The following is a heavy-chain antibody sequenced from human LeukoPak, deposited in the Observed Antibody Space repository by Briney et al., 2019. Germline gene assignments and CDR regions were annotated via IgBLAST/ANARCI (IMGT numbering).Heavy chain of an antibody. D-gene: IGHD2-15*01. CDR1: GFTFSSYG. V-gene: IGHV3-30*18. CDR2: ISHDGSNK. J-gene: IGHJ4*02. CDR3: AKVRVGTAHFDY. Sequence: PGGSLRLSCAASGFTFSSYGMHWVRQAPGKGLEWVVVISHDGSNKNYADSVKGRFTISRDNSKNTLYLQMNSLRPEDTAVYYCAKVRVGTAHFDYWGQGTLVTVSS.